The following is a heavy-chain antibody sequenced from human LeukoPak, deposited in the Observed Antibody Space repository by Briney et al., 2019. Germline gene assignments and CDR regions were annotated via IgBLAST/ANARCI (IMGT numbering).Heavy chain of an antibody. CDR2: INPNSGGT. J-gene: IGHJ5*02. CDR3: TRGDEAVHNWFDP. Sequence: ASVKVSCKASGYTFTGYYMHWVRQAPGQGLEWMGWINPNSGGTNYAQKFQGRVTMTRDTSISTAYMELSRLRSDDTAVYYCTRGDEAVHNWFDPWGQGTLVTVSS. V-gene: IGHV1-2*02. D-gene: IGHD6-25*01. CDR1: GYTFTGYY.